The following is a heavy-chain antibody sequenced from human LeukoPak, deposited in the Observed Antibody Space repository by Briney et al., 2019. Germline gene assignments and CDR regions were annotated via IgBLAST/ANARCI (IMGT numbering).Heavy chain of an antibody. Sequence: GGSLRLSCAPSGFTFSSYGMQWVRRAPGTGLEWGAVVWYDGRNKYYADYVKGRFTISRDNSKSTLYLQLDSLRADDTAVYYCARGRYDSSGYYPNWFDPWGQGTLVTVSS. J-gene: IGHJ5*02. V-gene: IGHV3-33*01. D-gene: IGHD3-22*01. CDR1: GFTFSSYG. CDR3: ARGRYDSSGYYPNWFDP. CDR2: VWYDGRNK.